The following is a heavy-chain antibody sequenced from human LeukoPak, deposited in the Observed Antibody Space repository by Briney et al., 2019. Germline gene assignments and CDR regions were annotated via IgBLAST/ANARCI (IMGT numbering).Heavy chain of an antibody. CDR3: AKSTYYDILTGYPYFDY. J-gene: IGHJ4*02. Sequence: GGSLRLSCVASGFSFSNYGTHWVRQAPGKGLEWVTFMQYDGSVEFYADSVMGRFTISRDNSKNTLYLQMNSLRAEDTAVYYCAKSTYYDILTGYPYFDYWGQGTLVTVSS. CDR1: GFSFSNYG. V-gene: IGHV3-30*02. CDR2: MQYDGSVE. D-gene: IGHD3-9*01.